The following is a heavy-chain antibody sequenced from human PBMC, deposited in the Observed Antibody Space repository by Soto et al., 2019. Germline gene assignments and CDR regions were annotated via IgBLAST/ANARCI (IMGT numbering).Heavy chain of an antibody. CDR2: IYPGGSDT. V-gene: IGHV5-51*01. CDR1: GYPFTTYW. CDR3: ARRDSSGYSYFDY. Sequence: GESLKISCKGSGYPFTTYWIGWVRQTPGKGLEWMGIIYPGGSDTRYSPSFQGQVTISADKSTSTAYLQWSSLKASDTAMYYCARRDSSGYSYFDYWGQGTLVTVSS. J-gene: IGHJ4*02. D-gene: IGHD3-22*01.